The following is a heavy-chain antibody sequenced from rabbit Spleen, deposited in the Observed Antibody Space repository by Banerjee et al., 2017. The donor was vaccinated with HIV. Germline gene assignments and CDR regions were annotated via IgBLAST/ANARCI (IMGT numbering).Heavy chain of an antibody. D-gene: IGHD7-1*01. J-gene: IGHJ6*01. Sequence: QEQLVESGGGLVKPGASLTLTRTASGFSFISSYDMSWVRQAPGKGLEWIGFIYTGNGKNYYASWAKGRFTISKGSSTTVTLQMTSLTAADTATYFCARDTGTSFSTYGMDLWGPGTLVTVS. CDR3: ARDTGTSFSTYGMDL. CDR1: GFSFISSYD. V-gene: IGHV1S45*01. CDR2: IYTGNGKN.